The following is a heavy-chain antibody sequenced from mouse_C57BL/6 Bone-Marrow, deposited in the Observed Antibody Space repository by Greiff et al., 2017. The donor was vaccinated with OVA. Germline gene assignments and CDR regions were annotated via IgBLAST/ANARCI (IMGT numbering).Heavy chain of an antibody. CDR2: INPNNGGT. Sequence: EVQLQQSGPELVKPGASVKISCKASGYTFTDYYMNWVKQSHGKSLEWIGDINPNNGGTSYNQKFKGKATLTVDKSSSTAYMELRSLTSEDSAVYYCARFGRQRSIDYWGQGTSVTVSS. CDR3: ARFGRQRSIDY. J-gene: IGHJ4*01. V-gene: IGHV1-26*01. CDR1: GYTFTDYY.